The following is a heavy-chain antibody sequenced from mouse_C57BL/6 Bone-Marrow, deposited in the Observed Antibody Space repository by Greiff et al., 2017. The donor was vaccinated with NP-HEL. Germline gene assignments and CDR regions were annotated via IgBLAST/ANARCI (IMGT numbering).Heavy chain of an antibody. D-gene: IGHD1-1*01. Sequence: EVKLVESGGDLVKPGGSLKLSCAASGFTFSDYYMYWVRQTPEKRLEWVAYISNGGGSTYYPDTVKGRFTISRDNAKNTLYLQMSRLKSEDTAMYYCARQITTVVAYYYAMDYWGQGTSVTVSS. CDR2: ISNGGGST. V-gene: IGHV5-12*01. CDR1: GFTFSDYY. CDR3: ARQITTVVAYYYAMDY. J-gene: IGHJ4*01.